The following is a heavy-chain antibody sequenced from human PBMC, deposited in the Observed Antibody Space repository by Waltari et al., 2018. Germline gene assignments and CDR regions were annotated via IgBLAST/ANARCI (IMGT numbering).Heavy chain of an antibody. CDR2: IYGVDST. Sequence: EVQLVESGGGLIQPGGSLRLSCAASGFSVSNSYVSWVRQAPGKGLEWISFIYGVDSTLYVDSVKGRFTVSRDNSKNTVHLQMNSVRVDDTAVYYCARFYSGTYYEPYWGQGTLVSVSS. D-gene: IGHD1-26*01. V-gene: IGHV3-53*01. CDR3: ARFYSGTYYEPY. CDR1: GFSVSNSY. J-gene: IGHJ4*02.